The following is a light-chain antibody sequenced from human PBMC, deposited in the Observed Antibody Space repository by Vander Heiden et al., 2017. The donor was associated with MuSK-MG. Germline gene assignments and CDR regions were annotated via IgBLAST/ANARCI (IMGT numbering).Light chain of an antibody. V-gene: IGKV1-27*01. CDR2: AAS. CDR1: QGISNY. J-gene: IGKJ4*02. CDR3: QKYDSAPLT. Sequence: IHMTQSPSSMSASVADTFTITYRASQGISNYLAWYQQKPGKAPKLLIYAASTRPSGVPYRFSGSGSGTDFTLTISSLQPEDVAIYYCQKYDSAPLTFGGGTKVEIK.